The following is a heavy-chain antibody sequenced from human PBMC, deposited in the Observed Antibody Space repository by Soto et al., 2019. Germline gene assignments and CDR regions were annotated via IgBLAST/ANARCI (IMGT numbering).Heavy chain of an antibody. CDR2: IYYSGST. J-gene: IGHJ4*02. V-gene: IGHV4-31*03. Sequence: SETLSLTCTVSGGSISSGGYYWSWIRQHPGKGLEWIGYIYYSGSTYYNPSLKSRVTISVDTSKNQFSLKLSSVTAADTAVYYCARDSVGTMVRGGLDYWGQGTLVTVSS. CDR1: GGSISSGGYY. CDR3: ARDSVGTMVRGGLDY. D-gene: IGHD3-10*01.